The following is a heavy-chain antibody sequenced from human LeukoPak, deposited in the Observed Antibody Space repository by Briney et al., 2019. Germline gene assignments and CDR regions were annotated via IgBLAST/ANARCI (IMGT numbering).Heavy chain of an antibody. Sequence: PGGSLRLSCTASGVRFSSHAMSWVRQAPGKGPEWVSGITGSGGSTYYAESVKGRFTISRDNSKNTLYLQMNSLRVEDTAVYSCATRPASETYFGVFDYWGQGTLVTVSS. D-gene: IGHD1-26*01. V-gene: IGHV3-23*01. CDR2: ITGSGGST. CDR3: ATRPASETYFGVFDY. J-gene: IGHJ4*02. CDR1: GVRFSSHA.